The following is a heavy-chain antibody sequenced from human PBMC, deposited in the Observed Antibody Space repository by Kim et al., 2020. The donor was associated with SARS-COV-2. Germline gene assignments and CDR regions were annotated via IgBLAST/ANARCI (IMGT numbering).Heavy chain of an antibody. CDR3: ARRGYCSGGSCRTYYYYGMDV. J-gene: IGHJ6*01. CDR2: IYPGDSDT. CDR1: GYSFTSYW. Sequence: GESLKISCKGSGYSFTSYWIGWVRQMPGKGLEWMGIIYPGDSDTRYSPSFQGQVTIPADKSISTAYLQWSSLKASDTAMYYCARRGYCSGGSCRTYYYYGMDVWGEGTTVTVS. D-gene: IGHD2-15*01. V-gene: IGHV5-51*01.